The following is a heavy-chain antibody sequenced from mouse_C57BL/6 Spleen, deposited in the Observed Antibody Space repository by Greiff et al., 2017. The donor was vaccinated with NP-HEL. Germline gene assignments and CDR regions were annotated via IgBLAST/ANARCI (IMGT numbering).Heavy chain of an antibody. Sequence: EVQGVESGGGLVQPGGSLKLSCAASGFTFSDYGMAWVRQAPRKGPEWVAFISNLAYSIYYVDTVTGRFTISRENAKNTLYLEMSSLRSEDTAMYYCARHEGEGIYSDYGGFAYWGQGTLVTVSA. D-gene: IGHD2-4*01. CDR1: GFTFSDYG. J-gene: IGHJ3*01. CDR3: ARHEGEGIYSDYGGFAY. CDR2: ISNLAYSI. V-gene: IGHV5-15*01.